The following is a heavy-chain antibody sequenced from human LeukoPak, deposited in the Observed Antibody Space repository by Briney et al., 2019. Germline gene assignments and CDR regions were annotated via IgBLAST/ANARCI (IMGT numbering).Heavy chain of an antibody. Sequence: SETLSLTCAVYGGSFSGYYGSWIRQSPGKGLEWIGEINHSGSTNYNPSLKSRVTISVDTSKNHFSLNLNSVTAADTAVYYCARGSYDSSGYYYGLVFDYWGQGTLVTVSS. V-gene: IGHV4-34*01. CDR1: GGSFSGYY. CDR3: ARGSYDSSGYYYGLVFDY. D-gene: IGHD3-22*01. J-gene: IGHJ4*02. CDR2: INHSGST.